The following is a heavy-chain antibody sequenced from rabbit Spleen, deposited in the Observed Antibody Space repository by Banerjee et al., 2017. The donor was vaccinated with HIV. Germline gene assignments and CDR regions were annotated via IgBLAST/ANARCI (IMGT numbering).Heavy chain of an antibody. CDR3: ARDLIGVIGWNFNL. V-gene: IGHV1S45*01. D-gene: IGHD1-1*01. CDR2: IHIVTYKA. CDR1: GFSFSDRDV. Sequence: QEQLVESGGGLVKPEGSLTLTCKASGFSFSDRDVMCWVRQAPGKGLEWIACIHIVTYKAVYATWAKGRFAISRASSTTVTLQMTRLTAADTATYFCARDLIGVIGWNFNLWGPGTLVTVS. J-gene: IGHJ4*01.